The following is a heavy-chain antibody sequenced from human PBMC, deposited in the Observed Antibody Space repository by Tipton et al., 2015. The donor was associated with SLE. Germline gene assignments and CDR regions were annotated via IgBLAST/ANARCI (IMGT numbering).Heavy chain of an antibody. V-gene: IGHV4-59*01. Sequence: TPSLTCTVSGGSISSYYWSWIRQPPGKGLEWIGYIYYSGSTNYNPSLKSRVTISVDTSKNQFSLKLSSVTAADTAVYYCARDPGNDQDYWYFDLWGRGTLVTVSS. J-gene: IGHJ2*01. D-gene: IGHD3-10*01. CDR2: IYYSGST. CDR3: ARDPGNDQDYWYFDL. CDR1: GGSISSYY.